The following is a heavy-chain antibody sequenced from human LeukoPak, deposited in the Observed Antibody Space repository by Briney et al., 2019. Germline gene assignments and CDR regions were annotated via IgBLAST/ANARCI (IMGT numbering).Heavy chain of an antibody. CDR3: ARLRYYGMDV. CDR1: GFTFSGYD. Sequence: GGSLRLPCAASGFTFSGYDMSWVRQAPGKGLEWVSYTSSSSSTIYYADSVKSRFTISRDNAKNSLYLQMNSLRAEDTAVYYCARLRYYGMDVWGQGTTVTVSS. V-gene: IGHV3-48*04. CDR2: TSSSSSTI. J-gene: IGHJ6*02.